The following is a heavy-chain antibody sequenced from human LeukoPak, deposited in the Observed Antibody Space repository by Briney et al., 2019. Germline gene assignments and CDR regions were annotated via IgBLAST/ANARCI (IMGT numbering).Heavy chain of an antibody. V-gene: IGHV3-43*02. CDR2: ISADGGST. CDR3: AKESGKFDY. J-gene: IGHJ4*02. Sequence: GGSLRLSCVASGLTFHDYAMHWVRQAPGKGLEWVSLISADGGSTFYADSVRGRFSISRDNNKNSLYLQMNSLRTEDTAMYYCAKESGKFDYWGQGTLVAVSS. CDR1: GLTFHDYA.